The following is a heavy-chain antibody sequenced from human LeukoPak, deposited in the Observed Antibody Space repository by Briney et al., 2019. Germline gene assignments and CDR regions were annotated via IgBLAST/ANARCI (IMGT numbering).Heavy chain of an antibody. CDR2: ISSSSSTI. Sequence: PGGSLRLSCAASGFTFSSYSMNWVRQAPGKGLEWVSYISSSSSTIYYADSVKGRFTISRDNAKNSLYLQMNSLRAEDTAVYYCARESPYSSSSLYYYMDVWGNATTVTVSS. CDR1: GFTFSSYS. J-gene: IGHJ6*03. D-gene: IGHD6-6*01. CDR3: ARESPYSSSSLYYYMDV. V-gene: IGHV3-48*01.